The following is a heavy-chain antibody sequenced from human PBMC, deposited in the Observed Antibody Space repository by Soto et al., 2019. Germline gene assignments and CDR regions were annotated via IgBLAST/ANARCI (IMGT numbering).Heavy chain of an antibody. J-gene: IGHJ5*02. CDR3: ARLHCDSPNCVPLDP. CDR1: GGSISSSY. D-gene: IGHD2-2*01. V-gene: IGHV4-59*08. CDR2: IYDSGST. Sequence: PSETLSLTCTVSGGSISSSYWSWIRQPPGKGLEWIGYIYDSGSTYYNSSLESRVTMSVDTSKNQFSLKLSSVTAADTAVYYCARLHCDSPNCVPLDPWGQGTLVTVSS.